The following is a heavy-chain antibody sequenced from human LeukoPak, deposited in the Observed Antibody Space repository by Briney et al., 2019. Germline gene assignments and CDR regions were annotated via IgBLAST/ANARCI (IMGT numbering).Heavy chain of an antibody. Sequence: GGSLRLSCAASGFTFSYYGMHWVRQPPGKGLEWVAFIRYTASDKYYADSVKGRFTISRDNSKNTLYLQMNSLRAEDTAVYYCAKPHFDYWGQGTLVTVSS. CDR1: GFTFSYYG. CDR2: IRYTASDK. J-gene: IGHJ4*02. CDR3: AKPHFDY. V-gene: IGHV3-30*02.